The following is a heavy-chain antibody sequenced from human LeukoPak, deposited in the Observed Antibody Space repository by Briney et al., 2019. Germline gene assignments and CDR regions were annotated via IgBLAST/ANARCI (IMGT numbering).Heavy chain of an antibody. CDR1: GFTFDDYA. Sequence: GGSLRLSCAASGFTFDDYAMHWVRQAPGKGLEWVAGISWNSGSIDYAGSVEGRFTISRDNAKNSLYLQMNSLRAEDMALYYCAKDLGFYYFYYYMDVWGKGTTVTVSS. J-gene: IGHJ6*03. CDR2: ISWNSGSI. D-gene: IGHD3-16*01. CDR3: AKDLGFYYFYYYMDV. V-gene: IGHV3-9*03.